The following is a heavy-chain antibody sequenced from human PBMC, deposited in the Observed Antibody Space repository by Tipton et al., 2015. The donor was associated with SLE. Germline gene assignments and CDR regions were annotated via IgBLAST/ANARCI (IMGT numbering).Heavy chain of an antibody. V-gene: IGHV3-53*01. CDR2: LYGAAET. CDR1: GGSFSGYY. Sequence: LSLTCAVYGGSFSGYYWSWVRQAPGKGLEWVSLLYGAAETYNADPVKGRFTISRDNSKNTLYLHMNSLRADDTAVYYCAGSSWNYGFFDYWGQGTLVTVSS. CDR3: AGSSWNYGFFDY. D-gene: IGHD1-7*01. J-gene: IGHJ4*02.